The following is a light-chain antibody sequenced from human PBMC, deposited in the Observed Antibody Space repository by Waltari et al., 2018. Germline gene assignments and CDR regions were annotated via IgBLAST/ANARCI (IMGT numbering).Light chain of an antibody. J-gene: IGLJ1*01. CDR1: NIVRKT. Sequence: SYVLTQPPSVSVAPGDTARVTCGGDNIVRKTVHWFQQKPGQAPILVISHDIDRPSGIPERFSGYTYGNTATLTISRVVAGDEADYYCQVWDVSSDHLYVFGTGTRVTV. V-gene: IGLV3-21*04. CDR2: HDI. CDR3: QVWDVSSDHLYV.